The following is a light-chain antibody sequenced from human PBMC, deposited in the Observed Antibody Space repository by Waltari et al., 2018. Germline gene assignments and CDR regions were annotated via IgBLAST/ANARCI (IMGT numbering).Light chain of an antibody. CDR1: QSISTL. V-gene: IGKV1-5*03. Sequence: DIQMTQSPSTLSACVGDRVTITCRASQSISTLLAWYQQKPGKTPKLLIYKASSLESGVPSTFSGSGSGTEFTLTISSLQPDDFATYYCQQYKTYPLTFGGGTKVEIK. CDR2: KAS. J-gene: IGKJ4*01. CDR3: QQYKTYPLT.